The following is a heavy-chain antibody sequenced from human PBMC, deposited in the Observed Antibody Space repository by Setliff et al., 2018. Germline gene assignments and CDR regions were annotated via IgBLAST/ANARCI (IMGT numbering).Heavy chain of an antibody. CDR1: GGSISSGDYY. CDR2: IYYSGST. CDR3: ARSSPEIRKHNAFDI. Sequence: PSETLSLTCTVSGGSISSGDYYWSWIRQPPGKGLEWIGYIYYSGSTYYNPSLKSRVTISVDTSKNQFSLKLSSVTAADTAVYYCARSSPEIRKHNAFDIWGQGTMVTVSS. J-gene: IGHJ3*02. D-gene: IGHD6-6*01. V-gene: IGHV4-30-4*08.